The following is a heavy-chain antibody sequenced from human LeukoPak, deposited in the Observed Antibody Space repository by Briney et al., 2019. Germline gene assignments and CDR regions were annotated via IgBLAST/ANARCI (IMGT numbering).Heavy chain of an antibody. V-gene: IGHV1-69*05. D-gene: IGHD1-26*01. Sequence: SVKVSCKASGGTFSSYAISWVRQAPGQGLEWMGRIIPIFGTANYAQKFQGRVTITTDESTSTAYMELSSLRAEDTALYYCARYSFSGSYSYYFDYWGQGTLVTVSS. CDR3: ARYSFSGSYSYYFDY. CDR1: GGTFSSYA. CDR2: IIPIFGTA. J-gene: IGHJ4*02.